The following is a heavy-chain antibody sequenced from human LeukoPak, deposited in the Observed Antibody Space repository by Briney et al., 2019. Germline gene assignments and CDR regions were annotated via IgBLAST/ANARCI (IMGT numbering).Heavy chain of an antibody. D-gene: IGHD5-24*01. CDR1: GFTFSTYS. CDR3: ARSLQTDY. V-gene: IGHV3-48*02. J-gene: IGHJ4*02. Sequence: GGSLRLSCAASGFTFSTYSMNWVRQAPGKGLEWVSCISSTSSTIYYADSVKGRFTISGDNAKNSLYLQMNSLRDEDTAVYYCARSLQTDYWGQGTLVSVSS. CDR2: ISSTSSTI.